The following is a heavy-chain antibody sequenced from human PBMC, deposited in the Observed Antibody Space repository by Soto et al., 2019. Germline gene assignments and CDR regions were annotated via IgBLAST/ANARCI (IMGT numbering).Heavy chain of an antibody. V-gene: IGHV3-66*01. Sequence: SLRLSCAASGFTVSSNYMSWVRQAPGKGLEWVSVIYSGGSTYYADSVKGRFTISRDNSKNTLYLQMNSLRAEDTAVYYCARDGSRGYCSGGSRYLSPFDIWGQGTMVTVSS. CDR1: GFTVSSNY. D-gene: IGHD2-15*01. CDR2: IYSGGST. CDR3: ARDGSRGYCSGGSRYLSPFDI. J-gene: IGHJ3*02.